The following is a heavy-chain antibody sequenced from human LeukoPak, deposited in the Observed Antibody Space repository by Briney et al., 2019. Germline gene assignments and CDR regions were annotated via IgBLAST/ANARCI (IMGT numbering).Heavy chain of an antibody. J-gene: IGHJ4*02. CDR2: ISSSGGTT. CDR3: AARAVAGTPYYFDY. V-gene: IGHV3-23*01. CDR1: RFTFSSYA. D-gene: IGHD6-19*01. Sequence: GGSLRLSCAASRFTFSSYAMSWVRQAPGKGLEWVSGISSSGGTTYYTDSVKRRFTISRDNSKDTLYLQMSRLRAEDTAVYDCAARAVAGTPYYFDYWGQGTVVTVSS.